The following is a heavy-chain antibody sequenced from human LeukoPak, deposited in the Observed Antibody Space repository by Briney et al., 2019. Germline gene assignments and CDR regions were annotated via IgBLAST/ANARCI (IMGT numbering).Heavy chain of an antibody. CDR3: ARDRASRTYYRTLKFDY. D-gene: IGHD1-26*01. CDR1: GFTFSDYY. CDR2: ISSSGDTI. J-gene: IGHJ4*02. Sequence: SGGSLRLSCAASGFTFSDYYMSWIRQAPGKGLEWLAYISSSGDTIYYADSVTGRFTISRDNARNSLYLQMNSLRAEDTDVYYCARDRASRTYYRTLKFDYWGQGTLVTVSS. V-gene: IGHV3-11*01.